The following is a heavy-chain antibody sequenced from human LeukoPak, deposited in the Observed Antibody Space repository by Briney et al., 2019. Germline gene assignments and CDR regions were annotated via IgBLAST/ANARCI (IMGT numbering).Heavy chain of an antibody. CDR1: GYTFTSYD. V-gene: IGHV1-8*01. Sequence: AASVKVSCKASGYTFTSYDINWVRQATGQGLEWMGWMNPNSGNTGYAQKFQGRVTITADESTSTAYMELSSLRSEDTAVYYCARSGLNYYDSSGYLDCFDYWGQGTLVTVSS. D-gene: IGHD3-22*01. CDR3: ARSGLNYYDSSGYLDCFDY. CDR2: MNPNSGNT. J-gene: IGHJ4*02.